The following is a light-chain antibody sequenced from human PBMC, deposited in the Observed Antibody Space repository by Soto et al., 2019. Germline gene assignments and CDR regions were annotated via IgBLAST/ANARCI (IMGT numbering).Light chain of an antibody. V-gene: IGLV1-51*01. Sequence: QSVLTQPPSVSAAPGNKVTISCSGSTSNIANDYVSWYQQLPGTAPKLLIYDSYKRPSGIPDRFSASTSGTSATLGITGIQTGDEADYYCGAWDDSLNSYVFG. CDR3: GAWDDSLNSYV. CDR1: TSNIANDY. J-gene: IGLJ1*01. CDR2: DSY.